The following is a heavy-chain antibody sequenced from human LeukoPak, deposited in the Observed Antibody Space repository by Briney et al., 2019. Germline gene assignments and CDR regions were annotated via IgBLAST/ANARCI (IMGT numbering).Heavy chain of an antibody. J-gene: IGHJ4*02. CDR1: GGSFSGYY. CDR2: INHSGST. Sequence: PSETLSLTCAVYGGSFSGYYWSWIRQPPGKGLEWIGEINHSGSTNYNPSLKSRVTISVDTSKNQFSLKLSSVTAADTAVYYCARGPYDSSGYYFIFSFDYWGQGALVTVSS. D-gene: IGHD3-22*01. CDR3: ARGPYDSSGYYFIFSFDY. V-gene: IGHV4-34*01.